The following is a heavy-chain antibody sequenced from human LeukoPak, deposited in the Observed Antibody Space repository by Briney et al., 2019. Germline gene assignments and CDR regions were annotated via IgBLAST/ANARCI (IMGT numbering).Heavy chain of an antibody. CDR3: AKESAEWEPPNY. CDR2: IRSVSSYI. CDR1: GFTFSSYS. D-gene: IGHD1-26*01. V-gene: IGHV3-21*01. J-gene: IGHJ4*02. Sequence: GSLRLSCAASGFTFSSYSMNWVRPAPGKGLEWVSSIRSVSSYIYYADSVKGRFTISRDNSKNALYLQMNSLRDEDTAVYYCAKESAEWEPPNYWGQGTLVTVSS.